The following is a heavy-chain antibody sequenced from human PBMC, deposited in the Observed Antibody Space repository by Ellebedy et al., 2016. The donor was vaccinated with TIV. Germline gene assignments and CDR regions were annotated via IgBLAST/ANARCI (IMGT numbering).Heavy chain of an antibody. CDR2: INIDGSSP. CDR1: GFTFSNYW. J-gene: IGHJ4*02. CDR3: ARGYNYFFDY. V-gene: IGHV3-74*01. Sequence: GGSLRLSCAASGFTFSNYWMHWVRQAPGKGLVWVSRINIDGSSPTYADSVKGRVTISRDNAKNTLFLQMNSLTAEDTAVYYCARGYNYFFDYWGQGTLATVSS. D-gene: IGHD5-24*01.